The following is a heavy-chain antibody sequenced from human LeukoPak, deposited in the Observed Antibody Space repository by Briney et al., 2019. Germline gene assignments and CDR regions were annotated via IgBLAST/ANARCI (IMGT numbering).Heavy chain of an antibody. J-gene: IGHJ6*02. Sequence: GSLRLSCAASGFTFSSYAMSWVRQAPGKGLEWIGSIYYSGSTYYNPSLKSRVTISVDTSKNQFSLKLSSVTAADTAVYYCARQRRAYSYGYYYYGMDVWGQGTTVTVSS. V-gene: IGHV4-39*01. CDR1: GFTFSSYA. CDR2: IYYSGST. D-gene: IGHD5-18*01. CDR3: ARQRRAYSYGYYYYGMDV.